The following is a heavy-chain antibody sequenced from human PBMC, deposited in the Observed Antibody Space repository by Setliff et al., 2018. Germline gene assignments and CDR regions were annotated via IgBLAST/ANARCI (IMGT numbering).Heavy chain of an antibody. D-gene: IGHD3-3*01. Sequence: GGSLRLSCAASGFTFSDNYMSWIRQAPGKGLEWVSYISRGGNTIYYADSVKGRFTVSRDNAKNSLYLQMNSLRAEDTAVYYCARVGDFWSGYYQDYWGQGTLVTVSS. CDR2: ISRGGNTI. CDR1: GFTFSDNY. V-gene: IGHV3-11*04. J-gene: IGHJ4*02. CDR3: ARVGDFWSGYYQDY.